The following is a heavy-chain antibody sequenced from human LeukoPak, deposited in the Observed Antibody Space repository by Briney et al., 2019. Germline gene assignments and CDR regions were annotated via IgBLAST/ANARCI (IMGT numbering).Heavy chain of an antibody. V-gene: IGHV1-18*01. D-gene: IGHD5-18*01. CDR1: GYTFSSSG. CDR2: ISTYSGNT. Sequence: ASVKVSCKASGYTFSSSGIYWVRQVPGQGLEWMGWISTYSGNTHYAPNLQGRLTMTTDPSTSTAYMELRSLRSDDTAVYYCARDQGLTAPPPYGLDVWGQGTTVIVSS. CDR3: ARDQGLTAPPPYGLDV. J-gene: IGHJ6*02.